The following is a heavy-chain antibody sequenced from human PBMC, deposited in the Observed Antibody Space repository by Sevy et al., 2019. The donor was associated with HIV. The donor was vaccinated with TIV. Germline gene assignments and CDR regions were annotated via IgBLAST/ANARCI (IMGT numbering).Heavy chain of an antibody. V-gene: IGHV3-7*01. CDR3: ARDVAAGDF. D-gene: IGHD2-21*01. Sequence: GGSLRLSCAASGFTFTRYWMTWVRQAPGKGLQWVGNINEDGTEKYYRDSVRGRFTISRDNAKKSLHLQMNSLRVDDTGVYYCARDVAAGDFWGQGTLVTVSS. CDR2: INEDGTEK. J-gene: IGHJ4*02. CDR1: GFTFTRYW.